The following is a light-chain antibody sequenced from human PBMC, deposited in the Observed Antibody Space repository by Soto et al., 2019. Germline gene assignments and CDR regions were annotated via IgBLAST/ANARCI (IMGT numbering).Light chain of an antibody. CDR2: GAS. CDR1: QSVSINF. V-gene: IGKV3-20*01. CDR3: QQYGSSPWT. J-gene: IGKJ1*01. Sequence: EIVLTQSPGTLSLSPGERATLSCRASQSVSINFLAWYQQKPGQAPRLLIYGASSRATGIPDRFSGSGSGTDFTLTISRLEPEDFAVYYCQQYGSSPWTFGQGTKMEIK.